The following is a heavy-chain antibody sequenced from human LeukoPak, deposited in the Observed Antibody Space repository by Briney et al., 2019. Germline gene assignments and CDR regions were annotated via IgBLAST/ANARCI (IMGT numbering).Heavy chain of an antibody. CDR1: GFTFSSYW. J-gene: IGHJ4*02. Sequence: GGSLRLSCAASGFTFSSYWMSWVRQAPGKGLEWVGRIKSKTDGGTTDYAAPVKGRFTISRDDSKNTLYLQMNSLKTEDTAVYYCTTETRYCSGGSCYRIDYWGQGTLVTVSS. CDR3: TTETRYCSGGSCYRIDY. CDR2: IKSKTDGGTT. D-gene: IGHD2-15*01. V-gene: IGHV3-15*01.